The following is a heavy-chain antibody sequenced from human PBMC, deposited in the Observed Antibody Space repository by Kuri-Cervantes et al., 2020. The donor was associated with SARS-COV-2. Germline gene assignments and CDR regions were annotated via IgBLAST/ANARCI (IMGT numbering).Heavy chain of an antibody. CDR1: GFTFSSYG. Sequence: GGSLRLSCAASGFTFSSYGMHWVRQAPGKGLEWVAVIWYDGSNKYYADSVKGRFTISRDNSKNTLYLQMNSLRAEDTAVYYCARVKRGDIVVVPAAIFSSYYYGMDVWGQGTTVTVSS. CDR2: IWYDGSNK. V-gene: IGHV3-33*08. D-gene: IGHD2-2*01. CDR3: ARVKRGDIVVVPAAIFSSYYYGMDV. J-gene: IGHJ6*02.